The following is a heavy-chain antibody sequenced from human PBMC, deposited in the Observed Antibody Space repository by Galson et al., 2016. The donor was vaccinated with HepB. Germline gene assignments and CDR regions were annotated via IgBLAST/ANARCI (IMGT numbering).Heavy chain of an antibody. CDR3: AKDNSGSYIDY. CDR1: GGSISSSSYY. CDR2: IYYSGTT. V-gene: IGHV4-39*07. J-gene: IGHJ4*02. D-gene: IGHD1-26*01. Sequence: ETLSLTCTVSGGSISSSSYYWGWIRQPPGKGLEWIGSIYYSGTTYYNPSLKSRVTISVDTSKNQFSLKLRSVTAADTAVYYCAKDNSGSYIDYWGQGILVTVSS.